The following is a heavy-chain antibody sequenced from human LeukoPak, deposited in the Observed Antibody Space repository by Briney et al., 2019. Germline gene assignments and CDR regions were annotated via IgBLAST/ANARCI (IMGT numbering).Heavy chain of an antibody. J-gene: IGHJ4*02. Sequence: GGSLRLSCVVSGFTLSNYGMTWVGRAPGKGLEWVAGISGSGGSTNYADSVKGRFTISRDNSRNTLYLQMHSLRAEDTAFYFCAKRGVVIRVILVGFHKEAYYFESWGQGALVTVSS. CDR2: ISGSGGST. V-gene: IGHV3-23*01. D-gene: IGHD3/OR15-3a*01. CDR3: AKRGVVIRVILVGFHKEAYYFES. CDR1: GFTLSNYG.